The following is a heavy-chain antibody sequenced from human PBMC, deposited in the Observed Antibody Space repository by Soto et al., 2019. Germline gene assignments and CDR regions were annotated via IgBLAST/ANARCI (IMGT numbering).Heavy chain of an antibody. V-gene: IGHV4-59*01. D-gene: IGHD1-26*01. Sequence: QVQLQESGPGLVKPSETLSLTCTVSGASISSYYWGWIRQPPGKGLEWIGYIYNSGNTNYNPSLKSRATISVDKSRNQFSLNLCSVAAADTALYDCARGKIPDTGSFDYWGQGTLVTVSS. J-gene: IGHJ4*02. CDR1: GASISSYY. CDR2: IYNSGNT. CDR3: ARGKIPDTGSFDY.